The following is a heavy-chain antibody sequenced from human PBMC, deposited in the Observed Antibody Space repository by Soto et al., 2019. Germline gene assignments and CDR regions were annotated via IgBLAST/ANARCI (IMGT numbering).Heavy chain of an antibody. J-gene: IGHJ4*02. CDR3: ARDSGYSYGDFDY. CDR1: GGAISGYC. V-gene: IGHV4-59*01. Sequence: LSLTCTVSGGAISGYCWSWIRQPPGKGLEWIGYIYYSGSTNYNPSLKSRVTMSVDTSKNQFSLKLSSVTAADTAVYYCARDSGYSYGDFDYWGQGTLVTVSS. D-gene: IGHD5-18*01. CDR2: IYYSGST.